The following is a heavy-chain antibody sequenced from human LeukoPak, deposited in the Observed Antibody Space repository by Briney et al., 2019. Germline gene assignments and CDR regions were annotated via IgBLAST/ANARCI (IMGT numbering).Heavy chain of an antibody. Sequence: GASVKVSCKASGYTFTSYGISWVRQAPGQGLEWMGWISAYNGNTNYAQKLQGRVTMTTDTSTSTAYMELRSLRSDDTAVYYCARVSWRDSVAFYYYYYGMDVWGQGTTVTVSS. CDR3: ARVSWRDSVAFYYYYYGMDV. CDR2: ISAYNGNT. V-gene: IGHV1-18*01. CDR1: GYTFTSYG. J-gene: IGHJ6*02. D-gene: IGHD6-13*01.